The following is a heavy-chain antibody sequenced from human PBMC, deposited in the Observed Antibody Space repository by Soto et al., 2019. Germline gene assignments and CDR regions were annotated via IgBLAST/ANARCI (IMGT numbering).Heavy chain of an antibody. CDR1: GFTFSSYE. D-gene: IGHD2-15*01. Sequence: EMQLVESGGGLVQPGGSLRLSCAASGFTFSSYEMPWVRQAPGKGLEWISYISSTGSGTLYADSVRGRFTMSRDNTKNSVSLQMSSLRAEDTAVYYCVRDLHEPLATDARRVANWGQGTQVTVSS. CDR3: VRDLHEPLATDARRVAN. J-gene: IGHJ4*02. CDR2: ISSTGSGT. V-gene: IGHV3-48*03.